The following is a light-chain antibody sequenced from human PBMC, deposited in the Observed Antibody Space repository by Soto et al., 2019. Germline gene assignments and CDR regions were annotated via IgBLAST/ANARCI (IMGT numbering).Light chain of an antibody. Sequence: ESVLIQSRATRSLYQGERATLSCRASQSIGIYLAWYRQKPGQAPRLLIYGASNRDTGIPARFSGSGSGTDFTLTISSLEPEDFAVYYCQQRSNWPITFGQGTRLEIK. CDR1: QSIGIY. J-gene: IGKJ5*01. CDR3: QQRSNWPIT. V-gene: IGKV3-11*01. CDR2: GAS.